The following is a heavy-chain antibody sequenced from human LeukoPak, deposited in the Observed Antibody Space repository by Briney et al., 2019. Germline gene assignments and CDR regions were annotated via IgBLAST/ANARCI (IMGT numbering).Heavy chain of an antibody. CDR3: ARAPFYFDSSGYSMDAFDI. J-gene: IGHJ3*02. Sequence: SVKVSCKASGYTLNRFGMSWVRQAPGQGLEWMGGTTPIFGSANYAQKFQGRVTIATDESTSTAYMELSSLRSEDTAVYYCARAPFYFDSSGYSMDAFDIWGQGTMVTVSS. D-gene: IGHD3-22*01. V-gene: IGHV1-69*05. CDR2: TTPIFGSA. CDR1: GYTLNRFG.